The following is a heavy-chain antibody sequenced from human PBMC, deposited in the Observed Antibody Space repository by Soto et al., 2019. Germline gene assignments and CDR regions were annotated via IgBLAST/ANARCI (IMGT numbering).Heavy chain of an antibody. D-gene: IGHD2-2*02. CDR2: ISGSGGST. V-gene: IGHV3-23*01. CDR3: AKDHIVLVPAAIFNFGY. Sequence: GGSVRLSCAASGFTFSSYAMSWVRQAPGKGLEWVSAISGSGGSTYYADSVKGRFTISRDNSKNTLYLQMNGLRAEDTAVYYCAKDHIVLVPAAIFNFGYWGQATLVTVSS. J-gene: IGHJ4*02. CDR1: GFTFSSYA.